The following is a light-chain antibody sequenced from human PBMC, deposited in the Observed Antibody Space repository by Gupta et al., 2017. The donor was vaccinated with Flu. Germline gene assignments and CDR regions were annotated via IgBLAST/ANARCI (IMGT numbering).Light chain of an antibody. CDR3: AAWDDSLSVL. V-gene: IGLV1-47*01. CDR2: RNN. CDR1: SSNIGSNY. Sequence: QRVTTFCSGSSSNIGSNYVYWYQQLPGTAPKLLIYRNNQRPSGIPDRFSGSKSGTSASLAISGLRSEDEADYYCAAWDDSLSVLFGGGTKLTVL. J-gene: IGLJ2*01.